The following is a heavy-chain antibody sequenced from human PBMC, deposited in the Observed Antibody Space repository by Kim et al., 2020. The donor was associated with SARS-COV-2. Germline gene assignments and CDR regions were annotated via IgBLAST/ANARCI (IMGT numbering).Heavy chain of an antibody. V-gene: IGHV1-18*01. CDR1: GYKFSDYA. D-gene: IGHD1-26*01. Sequence: ASVKVSCKASGYKFSDYAMIWMRQAHGQGPEWMGWISGYDSHTNYAEKFQGRVTLTTDTSTNTAYMELRSLGSDDTAVYYCAREDLDASRVLYYYFDYWG. J-gene: IGHJ4*01. CDR3: AREDLDASRVLYYYFDY. CDR2: ISGYDSHT.